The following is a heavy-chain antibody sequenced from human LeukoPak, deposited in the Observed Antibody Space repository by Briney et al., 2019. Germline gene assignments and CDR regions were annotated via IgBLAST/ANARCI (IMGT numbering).Heavy chain of an antibody. J-gene: IGHJ3*02. CDR3: VRESVLLWFGGLYTHDAFDI. D-gene: IGHD3-10*01. CDR2: ISAYNGNT. Sequence: ASVKVSCKASGYTFTSYGISWVRQAPGQGLEWMGWISAYNGNTNYAQKLQGRVTMTTDTSTSTAYMELRSLRSDDTAVYYCVRESVLLWFGGLYTHDAFDIWGQGTMVTVSS. V-gene: IGHV1-18*01. CDR1: GYTFTSYG.